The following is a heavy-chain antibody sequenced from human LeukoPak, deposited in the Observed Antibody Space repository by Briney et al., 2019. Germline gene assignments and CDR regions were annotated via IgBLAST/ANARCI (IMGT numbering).Heavy chain of an antibody. Sequence: SETLSLTCTVSGGSISSYYWSWIRQPPGKGLEWIGYIYYSGSTNYNPSLKSRVTISVDTSKDQFSLKLSSVTAADTAVYYCASGRDGYNFALDYWGQGTLVTVSS. V-gene: IGHV4-59*01. D-gene: IGHD5-24*01. CDR2: IYYSGST. CDR1: GGSISSYY. CDR3: ASGRDGYNFALDY. J-gene: IGHJ4*02.